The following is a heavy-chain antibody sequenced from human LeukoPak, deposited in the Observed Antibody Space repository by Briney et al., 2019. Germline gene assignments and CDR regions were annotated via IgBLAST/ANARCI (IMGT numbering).Heavy chain of an antibody. CDR3: ARVSYFYGSGSYYKAPQVWMDG. CDR1: GGSISSGDYY. CDR2: IYYSGST. V-gene: IGHV4-30-4*01. Sequence: PSQTLSLTCTVSGGSISSGDYYWSWIRQPPGKGLEWIGYIYYSGSTYYNPSLKSRVTISVDTSKNQFSLKLSSVTAADTAVYYCARVSYFYGSGSYYKAPQVWMDGWGQGTTVTVSS. D-gene: IGHD3-10*01. J-gene: IGHJ6*02.